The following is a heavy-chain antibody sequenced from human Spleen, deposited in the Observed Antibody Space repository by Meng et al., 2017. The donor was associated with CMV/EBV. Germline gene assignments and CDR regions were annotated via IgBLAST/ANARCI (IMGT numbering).Heavy chain of an antibody. CDR1: GGSISSYY. CDR2: IYCSGST. CDR3: ARGAYDFWGYYYGMDV. Sequence: SETLSLTCTVSGGSISSYYWSWIRQPPGKGLEWIGYIYCSGSTNYNPSLKSRVTISVDTSKNQFSLKLSSVTAADTAVYYCARGAYDFWGYYYGMDVWGQGTTVTVSS. D-gene: IGHD3-3*01. V-gene: IGHV4-59*01. J-gene: IGHJ6*02.